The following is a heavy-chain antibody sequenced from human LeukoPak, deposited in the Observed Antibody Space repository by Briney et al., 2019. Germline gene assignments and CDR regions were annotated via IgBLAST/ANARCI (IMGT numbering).Heavy chain of an antibody. CDR1: GFTFSSYW. V-gene: IGHV3-7*01. CDR3: ARGSDNTSPDFDY. CDR2: IKQDGSEK. D-gene: IGHD1-14*01. Sequence: PGGSLRLSCAASGFTFSSYWMSWVRQAPGAGLEWVANIKQDGSEKYYVDSVKGRITISRDNAKNSLYLQVNSLRDEDTAVYYCARGSDNTSPDFDYWGQGTLVTVSS. J-gene: IGHJ4*02.